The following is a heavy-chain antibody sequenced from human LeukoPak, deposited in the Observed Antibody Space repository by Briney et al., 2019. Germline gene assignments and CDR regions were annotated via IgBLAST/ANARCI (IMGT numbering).Heavy chain of an antibody. CDR3: AKDPGATLDL. V-gene: IGHV3-30*18. Sequence: GGSLRLSCEGSGFIFNTFKMHWVRQAPGKGLEWVAVISHDGSDKYYADSVKGRFTISTRNSKNTVYLQMNSVTSEDTAIYYCAKDPGATLDLWGQGTLVTVSS. D-gene: IGHD1-26*01. CDR1: GFIFNTFK. CDR2: ISHDGSDK. J-gene: IGHJ5*02.